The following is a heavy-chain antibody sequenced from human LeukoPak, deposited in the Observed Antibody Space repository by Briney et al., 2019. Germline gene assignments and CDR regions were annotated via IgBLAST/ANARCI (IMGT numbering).Heavy chain of an antibody. Sequence: GASVKVSCKVSGYTLTELSMHWVRQAPGKGLEWMGGFDPEDGETIYAQKFQGRVTMTEDTSTDTAYVELSSLRSEDTAVYYCATGGSYYDLFDYWGQGTLVTVSS. V-gene: IGHV1-24*01. CDR2: FDPEDGET. CDR1: GYTLTELS. D-gene: IGHD1-26*01. J-gene: IGHJ4*02. CDR3: ATGGSYYDLFDY.